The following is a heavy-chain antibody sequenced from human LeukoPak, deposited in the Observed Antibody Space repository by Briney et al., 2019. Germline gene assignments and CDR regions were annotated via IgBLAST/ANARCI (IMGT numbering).Heavy chain of an antibody. CDR3: ARGNGDFIY. D-gene: IGHD4-17*01. CDR2: MNPDSGKT. Sequence: ASVKVSCKASGYTFTSYYFSWVRQATGQGLEWMGWMNPDSGKTGYAQKLQGRVTMTRNTSISTAYMELSSLRSEDTAVYYCARGNGDFIYWGQGTLVTVSS. CDR1: GYTFTSYY. V-gene: IGHV1-8*01. J-gene: IGHJ4*02.